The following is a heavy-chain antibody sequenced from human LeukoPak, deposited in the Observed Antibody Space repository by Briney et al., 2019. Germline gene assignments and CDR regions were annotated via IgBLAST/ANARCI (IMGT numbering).Heavy chain of an antibody. D-gene: IGHD3-3*01. J-gene: IGHJ4*02. CDR1: GYTFAGYY. CDR3: ASLLELEWGSRTYPMWAFDY. CDR2: INPNSDGT. Sequence: ASVKVSCKASGYTFAGYYIHWVRQAPGQGLEWMGWINPNSDGTNYAQKFQGRITMTRDTSINTAYMELTRLRSDDTAVYYCASLLELEWGSRTYPMWAFDYWGQGTLVAVSS. V-gene: IGHV1-2*02.